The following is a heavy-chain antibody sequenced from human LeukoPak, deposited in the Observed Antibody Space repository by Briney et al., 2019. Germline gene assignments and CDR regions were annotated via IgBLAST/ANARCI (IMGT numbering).Heavy chain of an antibody. CDR1: GFTFSSYA. D-gene: IGHD3-10*01. Sequence: PGGSLRLSCAASGFTFSSYAMSWVRQAPGKGLEWVSAISGSGGSTYYADSVKGRFTISRDNSKNTLYLQMNSLRAEDTAVYYCAKGGRYYGSGSYYNPDAFDIWGQGTMVTVSS. V-gene: IGHV3-23*01. CDR2: ISGSGGST. CDR3: AKGGRYYGSGSYYNPDAFDI. J-gene: IGHJ3*02.